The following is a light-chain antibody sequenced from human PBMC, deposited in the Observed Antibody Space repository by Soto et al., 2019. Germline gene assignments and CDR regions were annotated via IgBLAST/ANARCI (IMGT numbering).Light chain of an antibody. J-gene: IGKJ2*01. CDR3: QQRNSYPRT. CDR1: QGINIF. Sequence: DIHLTQSPSFLSASVGDIVTITCRASQGINIFLAWFQQKPGKAPNLLLSAASTLQSGVTSRFSGIGSETECTITITSLQPEDSAPDDGQQRNSYPRTFGQGTKVEIK. CDR2: AAS. V-gene: IGKV1-9*01.